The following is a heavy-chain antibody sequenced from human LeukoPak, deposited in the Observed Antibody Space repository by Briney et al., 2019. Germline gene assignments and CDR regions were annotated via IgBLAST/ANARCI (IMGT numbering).Heavy chain of an antibody. J-gene: IGHJ4*01. D-gene: IGHD3-10*01. CDR3: AKYTSGTSYRGLDQ. Sequence: GGSLRLSCAAPGFTFSTYSMNWVRQAPGKGLEWVSTIIGSAANTYYADSVKGRFTISRDDSKNTVYLQMNSLRAEDTAVYSCAKYTSGTSYRGLDQWGHGTLVTVSS. CDR1: GFTFSTYS. CDR2: IIGSAANT. V-gene: IGHV3-23*01.